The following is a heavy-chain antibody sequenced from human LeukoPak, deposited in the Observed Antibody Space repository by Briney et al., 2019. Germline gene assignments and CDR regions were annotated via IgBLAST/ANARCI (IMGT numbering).Heavy chain of an antibody. V-gene: IGHV1-8*01. J-gene: IGHJ4*02. CDR1: GYTFTNHD. D-gene: IGHD5-18*01. Sequence: GASVKVSCKASGYTFTNHDINWVRQASGQGLEWMGWMNPKSGNTGYLQKSQGRVTMTRDTSMSTAFMELSSLTSEDTAVYYCARGVNSQGTAMVLFDSWGQGSLVTVSA. CDR3: ARGVNSQGTAMVLFDS. CDR2: MNPKSGNT.